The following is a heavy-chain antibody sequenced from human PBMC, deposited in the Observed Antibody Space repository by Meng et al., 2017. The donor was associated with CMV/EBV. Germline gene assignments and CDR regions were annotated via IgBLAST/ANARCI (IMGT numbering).Heavy chain of an antibody. CDR1: GFSLSDYY. D-gene: IGHD1-14*01. Sequence: GGSLRLSRTASGFSLSDYYMSWIRQAPGKGLEWVSGISWNSGSIGYADSVKGRFTISRDNAKNSLYLQMNSLRAEDTALYYCAKDISSVYKPYYYYGMDVWGQGTTVTVSS. CDR3: AKDISSVYKPYYYYGMDV. CDR2: ISWNSGSI. V-gene: IGHV3-9*01. J-gene: IGHJ6*02.